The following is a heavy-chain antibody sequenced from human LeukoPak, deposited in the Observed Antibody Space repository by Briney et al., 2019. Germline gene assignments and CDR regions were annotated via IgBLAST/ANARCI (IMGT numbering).Heavy chain of an antibody. J-gene: IGHJ4*02. CDR2: IIPILGIA. V-gene: IGHV1-69*04. CDR3: ARAHHYDSSGYSFDY. D-gene: IGHD3-22*01. Sequence: SVKVSCKASGGTFSSYAISWVRQAPGQGLEWMGRIIPILGIANYAQKFQGRVTITADKSTSTAYMELSSLRSEDTAVYCCARAHHYDSSGYSFDYWGQGTLVTVSS. CDR1: GGTFSSYA.